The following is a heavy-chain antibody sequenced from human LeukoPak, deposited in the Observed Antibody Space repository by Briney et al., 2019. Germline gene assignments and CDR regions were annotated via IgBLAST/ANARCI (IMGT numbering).Heavy chain of an antibody. CDR3: ARDFLGYRSGGSCQRSYFFDY. D-gene: IGHD2-15*01. CDR1: GFTFSNYA. Sequence: GRSLRLSCAASGFTFSNYAMHWVRQAPGKGREWVAVISYDGSNKYYADSVKGRFTIFRDNSKNTLYLQMNILRAEDTAVYYCARDFLGYRSGGSCQRSYFFDYWGQGTLVTVSS. CDR2: ISYDGSNK. J-gene: IGHJ4*02. V-gene: IGHV3-30-3*01.